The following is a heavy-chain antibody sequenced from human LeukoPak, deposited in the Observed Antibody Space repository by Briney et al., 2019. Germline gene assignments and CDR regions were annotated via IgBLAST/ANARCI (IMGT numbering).Heavy chain of an antibody. J-gene: IGHJ4*02. V-gene: IGHV3-23*01. CDR2: ISGSGGST. Sequence: SGGSLRLSCAASGFTFSSYAMSWVRQAPGKGLEWVSAISGSGGSTYYADSVKGRFTISRDNSKNTLYLQMNSLRAEDTAVYYCAKAPGGITIFGVVIPGFDYWGQGTLVTVSS. CDR3: AKAPGGITIFGVVIPGFDY. D-gene: IGHD3-3*01. CDR1: GFTFSSYA.